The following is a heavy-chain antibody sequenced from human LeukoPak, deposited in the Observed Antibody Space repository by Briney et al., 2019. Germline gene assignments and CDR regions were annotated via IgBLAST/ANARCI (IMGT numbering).Heavy chain of an antibody. J-gene: IGHJ5*02. CDR2: INHSGST. V-gene: IGHV4-34*01. CDR1: GGSFSGYY. CDR3: AGAPYDSSGS. Sequence: SETLSLTCAVYGGSFSGYYWSWIRQPPAKGLEWIGEINHSGSTSYNPSLKSRVTISVDTSKNQFSLKLSSVTAADTAVYYCAGAPYDSSGSWGQGTLVTVSS. D-gene: IGHD3-22*01.